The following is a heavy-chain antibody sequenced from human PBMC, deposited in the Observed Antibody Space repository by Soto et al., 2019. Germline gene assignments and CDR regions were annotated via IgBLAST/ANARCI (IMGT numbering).Heavy chain of an antibody. CDR1: GYTFTNYD. V-gene: IGHV1-8*02. CDR2: ISTYTGNT. D-gene: IGHD2-2*01. Sequence: GASVKVSCKASGYTFTNYDINWVRQAPGQGLEWMGWISTYTGNTNYAQKLQGRVTMTRNTSISTAYMELSSLRSEDTAVYYCAGGGISTSCQSYICYYYYGMDVWGQGTTVTVSS. CDR3: AGGGISTSCQSYICYYYYGMDV. J-gene: IGHJ6*02.